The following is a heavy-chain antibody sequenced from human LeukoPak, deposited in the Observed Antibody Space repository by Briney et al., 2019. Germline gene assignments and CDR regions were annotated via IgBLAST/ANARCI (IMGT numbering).Heavy chain of an antibody. Sequence: PGGSLRLSCAASGSYWMHWVRQAPGKGLEWVAVISYDGSNKYYADSVKGRFTISRDNSKNTLYLQMNSLRAEDTAVYYCARDLTMIYAFDIWGQGTMVTVSS. D-gene: IGHD3-22*01. CDR3: ARDLTMIYAFDI. V-gene: IGHV3-30*03. J-gene: IGHJ3*02. CDR1: GSYW. CDR2: ISYDGSNK.